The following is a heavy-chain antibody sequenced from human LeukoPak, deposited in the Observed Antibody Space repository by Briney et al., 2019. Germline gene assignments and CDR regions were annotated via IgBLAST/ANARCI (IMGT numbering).Heavy chain of an antibody. D-gene: IGHD1-26*01. CDR1: GFTFSSYA. Sequence: PGGSLRLSCAASGFTFSSYAMSWVRQAPGKGLEWVAVISYDGSNKYYADSVKGRFTISRDNSKNTLYLQMNSLRAEDTAVYYCAKDVNLWELIDYWGQGTLVTVSS. J-gene: IGHJ4*02. CDR2: ISYDGSNK. CDR3: AKDVNLWELIDY. V-gene: IGHV3-30*18.